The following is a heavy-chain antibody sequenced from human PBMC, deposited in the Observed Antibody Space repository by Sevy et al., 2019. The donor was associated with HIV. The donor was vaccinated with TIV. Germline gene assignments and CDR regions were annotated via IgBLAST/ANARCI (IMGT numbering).Heavy chain of an antibody. CDR3: ARGYSSTHYGSVDY. V-gene: IGHV1-18*01. Sequence: ASVKVSCKASSYTFSNYGITWVRQAPGQGLEWVGWISGFNGNTKYAQKFQGRVTVTTDTSTTTVYMELRSLRSDDTAVYYCARGYSSTHYGSVDYRGQGTLVTVSS. CDR2: ISGFNGNT. CDR1: SYTFSNYG. D-gene: IGHD6-13*01. J-gene: IGHJ4*02.